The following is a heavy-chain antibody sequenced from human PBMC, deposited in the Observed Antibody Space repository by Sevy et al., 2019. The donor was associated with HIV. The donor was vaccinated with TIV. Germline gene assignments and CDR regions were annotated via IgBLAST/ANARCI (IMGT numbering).Heavy chain of an antibody. D-gene: IGHD3-22*01. CDR3: ARGSFTYYYDSNCYYFDY. V-gene: IGHV3-66*01. CDR2: IYSGGST. CDR1: GFTVSSNY. J-gene: IGHJ4*02. Sequence: GGSLRLSCAASGFTVSSNYMSWVRQAPGKGLEWVSVIYSGGSTYYADSVKGRFTISRDNSKNTLYLQMNSLRAEDTAVYYCARGSFTYYYDSNCYYFDYWGQGTLVTVSS.